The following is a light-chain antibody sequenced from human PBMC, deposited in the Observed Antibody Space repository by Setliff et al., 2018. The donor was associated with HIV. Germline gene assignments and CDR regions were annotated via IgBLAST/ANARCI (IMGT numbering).Light chain of an antibody. J-gene: IGLJ1*01. CDR3: CSYAGSDTFVV. Sequence: ALTQPRSVSGSLGQSITFSCTGTSSDIGSYDYVSWYQQHPGKAPKLITYGVDKRPSGVPTRFSGFKSGNTASLTIYGLQPEDEADYFCCSYAGSDTFVVFGTGTKVTVL. CDR1: SSDIGSYDY. V-gene: IGLV2-11*01. CDR2: GVD.